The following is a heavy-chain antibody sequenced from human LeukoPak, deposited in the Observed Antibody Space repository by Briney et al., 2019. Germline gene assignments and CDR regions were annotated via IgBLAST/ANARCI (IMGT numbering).Heavy chain of an antibody. J-gene: IGHJ4*02. CDR1: GYSFTSYW. Sequence: GESLKISWKCSGYSFTSYWIGWVRQMPGKGLEWVCILYPGDSDTRYSPSFQGHVIISPDKSLSTAYLQWSSLKASDTAMYYCARLEGMPTSSVDYWGQGTLVTVSS. D-gene: IGHD5-24*01. CDR3: ARLEGMPTSSVDY. CDR2: LYPGDSDT. V-gene: IGHV5-51*01.